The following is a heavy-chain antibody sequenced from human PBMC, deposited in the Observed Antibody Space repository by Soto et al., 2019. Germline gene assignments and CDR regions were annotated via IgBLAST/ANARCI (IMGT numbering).Heavy chain of an antibody. D-gene: IGHD3-10*01. Sequence: GGSLRLSCTASGFTFGDYAMSWVRQAPGKGLEWVGFIRSKAYGGKTEYAASVKGRFTISRDDSKSIAYLQMNSLKTEDTAVYYCTRDRGSYYYYYGMDVWGQGTTVTV. J-gene: IGHJ6*02. V-gene: IGHV3-49*04. CDR2: IRSKAYGGKT. CDR1: GFTFGDYA. CDR3: TRDRGSYYYYYGMDV.